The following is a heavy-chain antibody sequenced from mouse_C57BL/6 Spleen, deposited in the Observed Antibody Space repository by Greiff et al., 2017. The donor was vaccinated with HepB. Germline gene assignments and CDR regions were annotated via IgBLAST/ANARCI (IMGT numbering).Heavy chain of an antibody. Sequence: VQLQQPGAELVMPGASVKLSCKASGYTFTSYWMHWVKQRPGQGLEWIGEIDPSDSYTNYNQKFKGKSTLTVDKSSSTAYMQLSSLTSEDSAVYYCARDLLGSLYFDYWGQGTTLTVSS. J-gene: IGHJ2*01. V-gene: IGHV1-69*01. CDR3: ARDLLGSLYFDY. D-gene: IGHD2-1*01. CDR2: IDPSDSYT. CDR1: GYTFTSYW.